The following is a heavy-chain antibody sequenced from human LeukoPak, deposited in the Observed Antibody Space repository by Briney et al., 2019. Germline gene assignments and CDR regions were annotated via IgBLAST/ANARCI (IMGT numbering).Heavy chain of an antibody. Sequence: ASVKVSCKASGYTFTSYGISWVRQAPGQGLEWMGWISAYNGNTNYAQKLQGRVTMTTDTSTSTAYMELRSLRSDDTAVYYCARVSAAFWSGYYLYAIYYYYYYVDVWGKGTTVTVSS. CDR3: ARVSAAFWSGYYLYAIYYYYYYVDV. CDR2: ISAYNGNT. V-gene: IGHV1-18*01. J-gene: IGHJ6*03. D-gene: IGHD3-3*01. CDR1: GYTFTSYG.